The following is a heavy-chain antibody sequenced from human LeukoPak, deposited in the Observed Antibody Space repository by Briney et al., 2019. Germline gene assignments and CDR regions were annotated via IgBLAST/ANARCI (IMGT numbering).Heavy chain of an antibody. CDR1: GGSISSYF. V-gene: IGHV4-59*08. D-gene: IGHD2-15*01. Sequence: SETLSLTCSVSGGSISSYFWRWIRQPPGKGLEWIAYIQNSGTTYYNPSLKSRVTISVDTSKNQFSLKVNSMTAADTAVYYCARHGGAYSFDFWGQGALVTVSS. CDR2: IQNSGTT. CDR3: ARHGGAYSFDF. J-gene: IGHJ4*02.